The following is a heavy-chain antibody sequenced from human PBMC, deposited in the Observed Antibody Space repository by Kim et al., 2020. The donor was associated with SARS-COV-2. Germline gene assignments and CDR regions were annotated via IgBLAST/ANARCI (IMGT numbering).Heavy chain of an antibody. V-gene: IGHV4-59*01. Sequence: SETLSLTCTVSGGSISSYYWSWIRQPPGKGLEWIGYIYYSGSTNYNPSLKSRVTISVDTSKNQFSLKLSSVTAADTAVYYCARARVDTARSAWFDPWGQGTLVTVSS. CDR1: GGSISSYY. J-gene: IGHJ5*02. CDR2: IYYSGST. D-gene: IGHD5-18*01. CDR3: ARARVDTARSAWFDP.